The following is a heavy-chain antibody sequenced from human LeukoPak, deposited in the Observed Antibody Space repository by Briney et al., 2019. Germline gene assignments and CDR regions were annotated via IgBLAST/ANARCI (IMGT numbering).Heavy chain of an antibody. D-gene: IGHD3-22*01. V-gene: IGHV1-2*02. CDR3: AREHHYDSSGLNQN. Sequence: ASVKVSCKASGYTFTGYYMHWVRQAPGQGLEWMGWINPNSGGTNYAQKFQGRVTMTRDTSISTAYMELSRLRSDDTAVYYCAREHHYDSSGLNQNWGQGTLVTVSS. CDR1: GYTFTGYY. CDR2: INPNSGGT. J-gene: IGHJ4*02.